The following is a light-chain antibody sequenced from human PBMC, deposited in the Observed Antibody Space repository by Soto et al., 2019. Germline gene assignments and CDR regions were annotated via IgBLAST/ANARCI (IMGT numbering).Light chain of an antibody. Sequence: DLQMTQSPSSLSASVGDRVTITCRASQGISYHVAWYQQKPGKVPKLLIYGASTLQSGVPSRFSGSGSGTDFTLTISSLQPEDFATYYCQKYNGAPRTSGQGTKVDIK. CDR2: GAS. V-gene: IGKV1-27*01. CDR1: QGISYH. CDR3: QKYNGAPRT. J-gene: IGKJ1*01.